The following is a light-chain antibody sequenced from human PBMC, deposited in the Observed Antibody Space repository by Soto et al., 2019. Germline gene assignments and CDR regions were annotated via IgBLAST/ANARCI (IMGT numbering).Light chain of an antibody. CDR3: QQRHMWPIT. CDR2: DAY. Sequence: EIVLTQSPGTLSLSPGERATLSCRASQSVSSSSLAWYQQKRGQAPRLLIYDAYNRATGIPPRFSGSGSGTDFTLTISSLEPEDSAVYYCQQRHMWPITFGQGTRLEIK. CDR1: QSVSSSS. J-gene: IGKJ5*01. V-gene: IGKV3D-20*02.